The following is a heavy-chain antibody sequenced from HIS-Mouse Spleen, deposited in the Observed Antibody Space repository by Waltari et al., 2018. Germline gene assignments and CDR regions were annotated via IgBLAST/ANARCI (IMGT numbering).Heavy chain of an antibody. CDR1: GFSLSTSGVG. V-gene: IGHV2-5*01. CDR3: AHTLYYYDSSGYFDY. J-gene: IGHJ4*02. Sequence: QITLKESGPTLVKPTQTLTLTCTFSGFSLSTSGVGVGWIRQPPGKALEWLALIYWNDDKRYSPSLKSRLTITKDTSKNQVVLTMTNMDPVDTATYYCAHTLYYYDSSGYFDYRGQGTLVTVSS. CDR2: IYWNDDK. D-gene: IGHD3-22*01.